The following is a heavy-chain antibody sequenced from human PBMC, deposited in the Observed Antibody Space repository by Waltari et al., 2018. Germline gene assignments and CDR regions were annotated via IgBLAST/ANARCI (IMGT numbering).Heavy chain of an antibody. CDR1: GYSMSSVSSDSY. J-gene: IGHJ4*02. Sequence: QVQLQESGPGLVKPSETLSLTCAVSGYSMSSVSSDSYWGWIRQPPGKGLEWIGRVYPSGSTYYNPSLTSRVTISVDTSKNQFSLKLNSVTAADTAVYYCVLMAGYCGQGTLVTVSS. D-gene: IGHD6-19*01. V-gene: IGHV4-38-2*01. CDR2: VYPSGST. CDR3: VLMAGY.